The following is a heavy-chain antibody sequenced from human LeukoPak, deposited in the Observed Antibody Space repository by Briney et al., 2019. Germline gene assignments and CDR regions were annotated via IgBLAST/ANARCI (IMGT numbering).Heavy chain of an antibody. CDR3: AKVWYSSSWYYYYGMDV. Sequence: PGRSLRLSCAASGFTFSSYGMHWVRQAPGKGLEWVAVISYDGSNKYYADSVKGRFTISRDNSKNTLYLQMNSLRAEDTAVYYCAKVWYSSSWYYYYGMDVWGQGTTVTVSS. CDR1: GFTFSSYG. J-gene: IGHJ6*02. CDR2: ISYDGSNK. D-gene: IGHD6-13*01. V-gene: IGHV3-30*18.